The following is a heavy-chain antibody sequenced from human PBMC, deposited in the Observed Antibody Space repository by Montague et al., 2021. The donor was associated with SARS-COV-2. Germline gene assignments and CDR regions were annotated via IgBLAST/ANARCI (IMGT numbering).Heavy chain of an antibody. CDR3: ARDIAVAGLFGY. CDR1: GGSISSGSYH. J-gene: IGHJ4*02. CDR2: ISISGST. V-gene: IGHV4-61*02. Sequence: TLSLTCTVSGGSISSGSYHWSWIRQPAGKGLEWIGRISISGSTNYNPSLKSRVTISVDTSKNQFSLKLSSVTAADTAVYYCARDIAVAGLFGYWGQGTLVTVSS. D-gene: IGHD6-19*01.